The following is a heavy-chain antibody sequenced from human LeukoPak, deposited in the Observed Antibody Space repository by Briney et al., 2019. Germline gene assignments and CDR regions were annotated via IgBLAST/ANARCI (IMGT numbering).Heavy chain of an antibody. Sequence: GGSLRLSCAASGFTFSSYSMNWVRQAPGKGLEWVSYISSSSSTIYYADSVKGRFTISRDNAKNSLYLQMNSLRAGDTAVYYCARNLEGYSGAFDYWGQGTLVTVSS. D-gene: IGHD4-11*01. J-gene: IGHJ4*02. CDR3: ARNLEGYSGAFDY. V-gene: IGHV3-48*01. CDR2: ISSSSSTI. CDR1: GFTFSSYS.